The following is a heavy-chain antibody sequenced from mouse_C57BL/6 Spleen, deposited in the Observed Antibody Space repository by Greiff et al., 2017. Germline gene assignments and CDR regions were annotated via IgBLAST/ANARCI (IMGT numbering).Heavy chain of an antibody. CDR3: ARFTYQYYFGD. Sequence: EVQLQQSGPELVKPGASVKISCKASGYTFTDYYMNWVKQSHGKSLEWIGDINPNNGGTSYNQKFKGKATLTVDKSSSTAYMELRSLTSEDSAVYYCARFTYQYYFGDWGQGSTLTVSS. CDR1: GYTFTDYY. D-gene: IGHD5-1*01. J-gene: IGHJ2*01. CDR2: INPNNGGT. V-gene: IGHV1-26*01.